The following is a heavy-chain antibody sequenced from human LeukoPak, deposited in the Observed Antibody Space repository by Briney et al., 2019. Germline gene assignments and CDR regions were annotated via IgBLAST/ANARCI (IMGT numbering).Heavy chain of an antibody. D-gene: IGHD3-10*01. CDR2: INHSGST. Sequence: PSETLSLTCAVYGGSFSGYYWSWIRQPPGKGLEWIGEINHSGSTNYNPSLKSRVTISVDTSKNQFSLKLSSVTAADTAVYYCARANYYGSGSYYSIGFDPWGQGTLVTVSS. CDR3: ARANYYGSGSYYSIGFDP. V-gene: IGHV4-34*01. J-gene: IGHJ5*02. CDR1: GGSFSGYY.